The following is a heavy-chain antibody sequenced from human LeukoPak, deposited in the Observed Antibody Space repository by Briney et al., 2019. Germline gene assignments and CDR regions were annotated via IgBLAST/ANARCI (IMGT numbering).Heavy chain of an antibody. CDR1: GFTFSSYS. CDR3: AKVGIYDSSGYPITDFDY. V-gene: IGHV3-48*01. Sequence: GGSLRLSCAASGFTFSSYSMNWVRQAPGKGLEWVSYISSSSTIYYADSVKGRFTISRDNAKNSLYLQMNSLRAEDTAVYYCAKVGIYDSSGYPITDFDYWGQGTLVTVSS. CDR2: ISSSSTI. J-gene: IGHJ4*02. D-gene: IGHD3-22*01.